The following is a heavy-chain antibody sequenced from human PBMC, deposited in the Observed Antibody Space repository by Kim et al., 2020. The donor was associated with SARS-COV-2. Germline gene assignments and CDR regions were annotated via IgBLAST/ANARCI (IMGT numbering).Heavy chain of an antibody. CDR2: T. V-gene: IGHV4-34*01. Sequence: TNYNPSLKSRVTISVDTSKNQFSLKLSSVTAADTAVYYCARGNYGNWFDPWGQGTLVTVSS. D-gene: IGHD1-7*01. J-gene: IGHJ5*02. CDR3: ARGNYGNWFDP.